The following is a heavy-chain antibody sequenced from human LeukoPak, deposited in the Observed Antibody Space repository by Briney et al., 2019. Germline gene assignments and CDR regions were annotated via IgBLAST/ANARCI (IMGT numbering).Heavy chain of an antibody. J-gene: IGHJ6*03. CDR1: GFTFSSYA. CDR3: AKAPRFGDHAAEYFYYYMDV. V-gene: IGHV3-23*01. CDR2: IPRNGGST. D-gene: IGHD3-16*01. Sequence: GGSLRLSCAASGFTFSSYAVSWVRQAPGKGLEWVSSIPRNGGSTYYADSVKGRFTISRDNSKNTLYVQMNSLRVDDTAVYYCAKAPRFGDHAAEYFYYYMDVRGKGTTVTVSS.